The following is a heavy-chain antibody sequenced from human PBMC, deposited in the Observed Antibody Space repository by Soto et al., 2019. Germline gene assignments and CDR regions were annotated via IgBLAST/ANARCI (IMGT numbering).Heavy chain of an antibody. D-gene: IGHD2-2*01. CDR1: GYTFTSYG. J-gene: IGHJ6*03. Sequence: ASVKVSCKASGYTFTSYGISWVRQAPGQGLEWMGWISAYNGNTNYAQKLQGRVTMTTDTSTSTAYMELRSLRSDDTAVYYCARGPPGIVVVPAARVTKNYYMDVWGKGTTVTAP. CDR2: ISAYNGNT. CDR3: ARGPPGIVVVPAARVTKNYYMDV. V-gene: IGHV1-18*01.